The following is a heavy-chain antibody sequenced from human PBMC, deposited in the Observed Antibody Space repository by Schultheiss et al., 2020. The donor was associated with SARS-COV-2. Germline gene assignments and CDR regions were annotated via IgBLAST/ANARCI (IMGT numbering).Heavy chain of an antibody. D-gene: IGHD3-22*01. Sequence: SGPTLVKPTETLTLTCTVSGFSLSTSGMCVSWIRQPPGKALEWLALIYWDDDKRYSPSLKSRLTITKDTSKNQVVLTMTNMDPVDTATYYCAKDSSGYLGFDYWGQGTLVTVSS. CDR1: GFSLSTSGMC. CDR2: IYWDDDK. J-gene: IGHJ4*02. V-gene: IGHV2-5*02. CDR3: AKDSSGYLGFDY.